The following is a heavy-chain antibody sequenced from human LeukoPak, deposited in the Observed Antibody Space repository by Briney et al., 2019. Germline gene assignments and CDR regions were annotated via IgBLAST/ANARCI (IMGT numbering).Heavy chain of an antibody. CDR3: ASLPLRFLEWLLYDY. D-gene: IGHD3-3*01. Sequence: PSETLSLTCTVSGGSISSSSYYWGWIRQPPGKGLEWIGSIYYSGSTYYNPSLKSRVTISVDTSKNQFSLKLSSVTAADTAVYYCASLPLRFLEWLLYDYWGQGTLVTVSS. CDR2: IYYSGST. CDR1: GGSISSSSYY. J-gene: IGHJ4*02. V-gene: IGHV4-39*01.